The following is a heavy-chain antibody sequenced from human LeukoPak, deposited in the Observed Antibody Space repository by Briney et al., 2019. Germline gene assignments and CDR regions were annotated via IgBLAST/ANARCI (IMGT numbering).Heavy chain of an antibody. CDR3: ARGPGTNIDY. J-gene: IGHJ4*02. Sequence: ASVKVSCKASGYTFTSYYAHWVRQAPGPGLERMGMINPSGGSTTYSQKFQGRITMTRGTSTSTVYMELSSLRSEDTAVYYCARGPGTNIDYWGQGTLVTVSS. V-gene: IGHV1-46*01. CDR2: INPSGGST. D-gene: IGHD3-10*01. CDR1: GYTFTSYY.